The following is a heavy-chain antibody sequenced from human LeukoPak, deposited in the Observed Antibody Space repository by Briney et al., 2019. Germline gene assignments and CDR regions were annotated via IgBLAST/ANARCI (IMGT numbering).Heavy chain of an antibody. CDR1: GFTFSDYW. CDR3: VRDASRGGDLDY. V-gene: IGHV3-7*01. Sequence: GGSQRLSCAASGFTFSDYWVTWVRQVPGKGLEWVANIKQDSSKKYYVDSVKGRFTISRDNAKNSLYLQMNSLRGGDTAIYYCVRDASRGGDLDYWGQGTLVTVSS. D-gene: IGHD6-25*01. J-gene: IGHJ4*02. CDR2: IKQDSSKK.